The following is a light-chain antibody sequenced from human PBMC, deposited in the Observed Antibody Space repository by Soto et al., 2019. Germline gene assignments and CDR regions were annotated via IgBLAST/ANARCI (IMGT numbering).Light chain of an antibody. CDR1: QSVSSY. J-gene: IGKJ5*01. CDR2: DVS. CDR3: QQRNYWQVT. Sequence: EVVLTQYPVTLSLSPWEKATLSCRASQSVSSYLAWYQQKPGQAPRLLIYDVSNRATGIPARFSGSGSVTDFTLTISSLEPEDFAVYYCQQRNYWQVTFGQGTRLKMK. V-gene: IGKV3-11*01.